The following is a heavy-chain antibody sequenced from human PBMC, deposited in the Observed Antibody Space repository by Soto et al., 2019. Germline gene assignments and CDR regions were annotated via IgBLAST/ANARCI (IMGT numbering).Heavy chain of an antibody. CDR3: ARGVSSMVRGVIISRAFDI. CDR1: GFTFSSYS. D-gene: IGHD3-10*01. J-gene: IGHJ3*02. CDR2: ISSSSSTI. V-gene: IGHV3-48*02. Sequence: GGSLRLSCAASGFTFSSYSMNWVRQAPGKGLEWVSYISSSSSTIYYADSVKGRFTISRDNAKNSLYLQMNSLRDEDTAVYYCARGVSSMVRGVIISRAFDIWGQGTMVTVSS.